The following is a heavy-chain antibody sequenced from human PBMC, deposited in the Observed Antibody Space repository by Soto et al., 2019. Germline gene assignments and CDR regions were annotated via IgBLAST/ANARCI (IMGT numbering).Heavy chain of an antibody. CDR3: SRCIIMVTGIIMVFTLS. D-gene: IGHD3-10*01. CDR2: ISSSSSTI. V-gene: IGHV3-48*02. J-gene: IGHJ5*01. Sequence: PGGSLRLSCAASRFTFSNYNMNWVRQAPGKGLEWVSYISSSSSTIYYADSVKGRFTISRDNAKNSLYLQMNSLRDEDTAVYYCSRCIIMVTGIIMVFTLSRGHATLVSV. CDR1: RFTFSNYN.